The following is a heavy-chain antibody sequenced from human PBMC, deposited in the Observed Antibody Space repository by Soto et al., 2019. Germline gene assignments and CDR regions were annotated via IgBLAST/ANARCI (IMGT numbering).Heavy chain of an antibody. CDR1: GFIFASYA. V-gene: IGHV3-23*01. D-gene: IGHD2-8*01. CDR3: AKNGPAYADAFDS. Sequence: EVQLSQSGGGWVQPGWSLRLSCSASGFIFASYAMSWVRQAPGKGLEWVSVISGSAGTTDYAGSVTGRFTISRDNSKNTLYLHMNSLKGEDTAVYYCAKNGPAYADAFDSWGQGTMVTVSS. CDR2: ISGSAGTT. J-gene: IGHJ3*01.